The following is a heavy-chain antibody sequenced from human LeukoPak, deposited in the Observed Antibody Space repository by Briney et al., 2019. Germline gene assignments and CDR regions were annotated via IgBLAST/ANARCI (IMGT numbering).Heavy chain of an antibody. J-gene: IGHJ4*02. V-gene: IGHV1-2*02. CDR3: AREDILTGYYN. CDR1: GYTFTGYY. Sequence: GASVKVSCKASGYTFTGYYMHWVRQAPGQGLEWMGWINPNSGGTNYAQKFQGRVTMTRNTSISTAYMELSSLRSEDTAVYYCAREDILTGYYNWGQGTLVTVSS. CDR2: INPNSGGT. D-gene: IGHD3-9*01.